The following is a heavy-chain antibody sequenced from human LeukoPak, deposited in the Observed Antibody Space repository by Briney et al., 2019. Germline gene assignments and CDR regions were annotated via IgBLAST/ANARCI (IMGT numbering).Heavy chain of an antibody. D-gene: IGHD3-22*01. Sequence: PSETLSLTCTVSGYSISSGYYWGWIRQPPGKGLEWIGSIYHSGSTYYNPSLKSRVTISVDTSKNQFSLKLSSVTAADTAVYYCARVGYDSSGYNSNFDYWGQGTLVTVSS. CDR3: ARVGYDSSGYNSNFDY. CDR1: GYSISSGYY. J-gene: IGHJ4*02. CDR2: IYHSGST. V-gene: IGHV4-38-2*02.